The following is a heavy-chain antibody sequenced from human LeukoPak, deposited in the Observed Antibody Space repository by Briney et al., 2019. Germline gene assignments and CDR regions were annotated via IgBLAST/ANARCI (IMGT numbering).Heavy chain of an antibody. CDR3: ARGNGDYDDDAFDI. D-gene: IGHD4-17*01. CDR1: GGSTSSYY. Sequence: SETLSLTCTVSGGSTSSYYWSWIRQPPGKGLEWIGYIYYSGSTNYNPSLKSRVTISVDTSKNQFSLKLSSVTAADTAVYYCARGNGDYDDDAFDIWGQGTMVTVSS. J-gene: IGHJ3*02. CDR2: IYYSGST. V-gene: IGHV4-59*01.